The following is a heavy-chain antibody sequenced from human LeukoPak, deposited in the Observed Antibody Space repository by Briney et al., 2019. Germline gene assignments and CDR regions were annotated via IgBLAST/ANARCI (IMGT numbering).Heavy chain of an antibody. CDR1: GSSFTSYW. CDR2: IYPGDSDT. Sequence: GASLKISCKGSGSSFTSYWIGWVRPMPGKGLEWMWIIYPGDSDTRYSPSFQGQVTISADKSISTAYLQWSSLKASDTAMYYCARLEYSGSYYYFDYWGQGTLVTVSS. CDR3: ARLEYSGSYYYFDY. V-gene: IGHV5-51*01. J-gene: IGHJ4*02. D-gene: IGHD1-26*01.